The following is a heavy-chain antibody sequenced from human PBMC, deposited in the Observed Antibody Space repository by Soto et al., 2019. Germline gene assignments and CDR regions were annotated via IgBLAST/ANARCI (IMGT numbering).Heavy chain of an antibody. CDR3: ARGPSGWFGYDY. CDR1: GLTFSSSW. D-gene: IGHD6-19*01. J-gene: IGHJ4*02. Sequence: GGSLRLSCAASGLTFSSSWVHWVRPAPGKGLVWVSRINSGASTTNYADSVKGRFTISRDNAKNTLYLQMDSLTAEDTAVYYCARGPSGWFGYDYWGQGTLVTVSS. CDR2: INSGASTT. V-gene: IGHV3-74*01.